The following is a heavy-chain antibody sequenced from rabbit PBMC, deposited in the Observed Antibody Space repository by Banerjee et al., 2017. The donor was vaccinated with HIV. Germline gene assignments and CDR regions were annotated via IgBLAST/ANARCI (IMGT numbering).Heavy chain of an antibody. V-gene: IGHV1S40*01. Sequence: QSLEEAGGDLVKPGASLKLSCTASGFDFSSYGISWVRQAPGKGLEWIACINTISGATVYATWAKGRFTISRTSSTTVTLQMTSLTAADTATYFCARDLAAVTGWNFGLWGPGTLVTV. D-gene: IGHD7-1*01. CDR1: GFDFSSYG. CDR2: INTISGAT. CDR3: ARDLAAVTGWNFGL. J-gene: IGHJ4*01.